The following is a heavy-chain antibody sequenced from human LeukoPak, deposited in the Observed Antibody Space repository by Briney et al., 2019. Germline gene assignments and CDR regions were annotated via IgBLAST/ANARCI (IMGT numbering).Heavy chain of an antibody. Sequence: GASVKVSCKASGGTFSSYAISWVRQAPGQGLEWTGGIIPIFGTANYAQKFEGRVTITADESTTTAYMELSSLRSEDTAVYYCASGRQLGVFDYWGQGTLVTVSS. J-gene: IGHJ4*02. CDR3: ASGRQLGVFDY. CDR1: GGTFSSYA. D-gene: IGHD1-1*01. CDR2: IIPIFGTA. V-gene: IGHV1-69*13.